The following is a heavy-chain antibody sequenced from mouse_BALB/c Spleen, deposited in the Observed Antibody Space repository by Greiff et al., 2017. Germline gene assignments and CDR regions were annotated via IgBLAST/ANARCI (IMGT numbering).Heavy chain of an antibody. Sequence: DVKLQESGGGLVQPGGSMKLSCVASGFTFSNYWMNWVRQSPEKGLEWVAEIRLKSNNYATHYAESVKGRFTISRDDSKSSVYLQMNNLRAEDTGIYYCTRDGNYPYYYAMDYWGQGTSVTVSS. CDR1: GFTFSNYW. J-gene: IGHJ4*01. D-gene: IGHD2-1*01. CDR3: TRDGNYPYYYAMDY. V-gene: IGHV6-6*02. CDR2: IRLKSNNYAT.